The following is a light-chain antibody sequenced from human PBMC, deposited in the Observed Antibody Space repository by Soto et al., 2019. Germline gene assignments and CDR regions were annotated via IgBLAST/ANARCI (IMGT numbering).Light chain of an antibody. Sequence: QLVLTQPPSVSGAPGQTVTISCTGGSSNIGALFDVHWYQQLPGAPPKLLIYGNINRPSGVPDRFSGSKSGTSASLAITGLRAGDEADYYCQSYDSSLGGSVFGTGTKLTVL. CDR3: QSYDSSLGGSV. V-gene: IGLV1-40*01. CDR2: GNI. J-gene: IGLJ1*01. CDR1: SSNIGALFD.